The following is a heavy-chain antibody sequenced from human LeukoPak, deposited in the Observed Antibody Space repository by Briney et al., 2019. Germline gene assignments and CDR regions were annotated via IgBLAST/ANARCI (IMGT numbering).Heavy chain of an antibody. CDR2: INPNSGGT. CDR3: AREGGVEMATISPFDY. J-gene: IGHJ4*02. Sequence: GASVKVSCKASGYTFTGYYMHWVRQAPGQGLEWMGWINPNSGGTNYAQKFQGRVTMTRDTSISTAYMELGRLRSDDTAVYYCAREGGVEMATISPFDYWGQGTLVTVSS. D-gene: IGHD5-24*01. CDR1: GYTFTGYY. V-gene: IGHV1-2*02.